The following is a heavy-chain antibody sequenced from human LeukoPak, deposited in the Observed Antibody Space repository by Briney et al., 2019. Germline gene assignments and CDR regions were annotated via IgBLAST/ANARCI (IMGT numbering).Heavy chain of an antibody. CDR3: ATGSGSFSAFDI. V-gene: IGHV4-59*01. D-gene: IGHD1-26*01. Sequence: SETPSLTCTVSGGSISSYYWSWIRQPPGKGLEWIGYIYYSGSTNYNPSLKSRVTISVDTSTSQFSLKLSSVTAADTAVYYCATGSGSFSAFDIWGQGTMVTVSS. CDR1: GGSISSYY. J-gene: IGHJ3*02. CDR2: IYYSGST.